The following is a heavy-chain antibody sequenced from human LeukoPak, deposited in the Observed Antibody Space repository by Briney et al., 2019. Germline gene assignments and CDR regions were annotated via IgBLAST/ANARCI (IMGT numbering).Heavy chain of an antibody. CDR1: GYTFTSYD. Sequence: ASVKVSCKASGYTFTSYDINWVRQATGQGLEWMGWMNPNSGDTGYAHKFQGRVTMTRNTSISTAYMELSSLRSEDTAVYYCARFSGSYYNPSDYWGQGTLVTVS. CDR2: MNPNSGDT. V-gene: IGHV1-8*01. J-gene: IGHJ4*02. D-gene: IGHD3-10*01. CDR3: ARFSGSYYNPSDY.